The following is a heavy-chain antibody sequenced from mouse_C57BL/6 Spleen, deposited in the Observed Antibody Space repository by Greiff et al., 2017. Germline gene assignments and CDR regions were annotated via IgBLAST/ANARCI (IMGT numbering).Heavy chain of an antibody. J-gene: IGHJ2*01. D-gene: IGHD4-1*01. Sequence: VQLKQPGAELVRPGTSVKLSCKASGYPFTNYWMHWVKQRPGQGLEWIGVINPGGGGTNYNKKFKGKATLTADKSSSTAYMQLSSLTSEDSAVYFCARWRLGRGDYWGQSTTLTVSS. CDR1: GYPFTNYW. CDR3: ARWRLGRGDY. CDR2: INPGGGGT. V-gene: IGHV1-54*01.